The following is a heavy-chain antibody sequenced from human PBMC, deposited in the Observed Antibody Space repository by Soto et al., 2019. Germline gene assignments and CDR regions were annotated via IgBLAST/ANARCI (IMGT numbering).Heavy chain of an antibody. Sequence: EVQLVESGGGLVTPGESLRLSCVASGFTFSNAWMSWVRQAPGKGLEWIGRITSKSAGETTAYAAPVTGRFTVSRDDLKNTLYLQMISLKTEDTGIYYCYTEHTLFMAHWGQGTLVTASS. CDR3: YTEHTLFMAH. J-gene: IGHJ4*02. CDR1: GFTFSNAW. CDR2: ITSKSAGETT. V-gene: IGHV3-15*01.